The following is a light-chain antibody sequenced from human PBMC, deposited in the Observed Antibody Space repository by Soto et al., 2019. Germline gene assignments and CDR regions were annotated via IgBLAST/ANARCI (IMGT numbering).Light chain of an antibody. Sequence: EIVMTQSPVTLSLSPGERATLSCRASQSVSNKLAWYQQKPGQAPRLLIYYASTRAIGIPHRFSGSGSGTEFTLTISGLQAEDCAVYYCQQYNDWPRAFGQGTKVEVK. CDR2: YAS. CDR1: QSVSNK. V-gene: IGKV3-15*01. J-gene: IGKJ1*01. CDR3: QQYNDWPRA.